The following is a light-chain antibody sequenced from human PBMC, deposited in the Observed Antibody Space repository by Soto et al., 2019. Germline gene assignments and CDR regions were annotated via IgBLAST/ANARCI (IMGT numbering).Light chain of an antibody. Sequence: QSVLTQPASVSGSPGQSITISCTGASSDVGDYNYVSWYQEHPGQVPKLIIFEVTTRPSGVSDRFSGSRSGNTASLTISGLQAEDEADSYCLSHTGSRTLFGGGTQLTVL. V-gene: IGLV2-14*01. CDR1: SSDVGDYNY. CDR3: LSHTGSRTL. J-gene: IGLJ3*02. CDR2: EVT.